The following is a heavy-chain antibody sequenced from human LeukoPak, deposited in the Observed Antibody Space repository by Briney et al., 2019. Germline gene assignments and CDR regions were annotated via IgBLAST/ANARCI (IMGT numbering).Heavy chain of an antibody. V-gene: IGHV1-69*05. CDR3: AREDGYNFSPYGAFDI. J-gene: IGHJ3*02. CDR2: IIPIFGTA. Sequence: ASVKVSCKASGYTFTSYYMYWVRQAPGQGLEWMGGIIPIFGTANYAQKFQGRVTITTDESTSTAYMELSSLRSEDTAVYYCAREDGYNFSPYGAFDIWGQGTMVTVSS. CDR1: GYTFTSYY. D-gene: IGHD5-24*01.